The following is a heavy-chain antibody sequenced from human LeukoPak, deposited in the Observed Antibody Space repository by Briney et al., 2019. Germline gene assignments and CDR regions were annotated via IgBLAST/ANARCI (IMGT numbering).Heavy chain of an antibody. CDR2: INPNSGGT. CDR1: GYTFTGYY. D-gene: IGHD6-6*01. V-gene: IGHV1-2*02. Sequence: RASVKVSCKASGYTFTGYYMHWVRQAPGQGLKWMGWINPNSGGTNYAQKFQGRVTMTRDTSISTAYMELSRLRSDDTAVYYCARDPGIAARLAYYFDYWGQGTLVTVSS. J-gene: IGHJ4*02. CDR3: ARDPGIAARLAYYFDY.